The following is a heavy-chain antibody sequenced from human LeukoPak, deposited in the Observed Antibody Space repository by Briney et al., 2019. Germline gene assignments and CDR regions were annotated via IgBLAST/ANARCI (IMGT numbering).Heavy chain of an antibody. CDR1: GFTFGAYA. CDR2: IRSKAYGGTT. Sequence: GRSLRLSCTASGFTFGAYAMSWVRQAPGKGLGWVGFIRSKAYGGTTEYAASVKGRFTISRDDSKSIAYLQMNSLKTEDTAVYYCTRGDSITMIVVASDAFDIWGQGTMVTVSS. D-gene: IGHD3-22*01. V-gene: IGHV3-49*04. J-gene: IGHJ3*02. CDR3: TRGDSITMIVVASDAFDI.